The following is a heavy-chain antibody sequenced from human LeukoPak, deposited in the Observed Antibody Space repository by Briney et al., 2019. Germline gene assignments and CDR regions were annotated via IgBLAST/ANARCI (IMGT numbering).Heavy chain of an antibody. Sequence: GGSLRLSCAASGFTFSDYYMSWVRQAPGKGLEWVSYISTSSYTNYADSVKGRFTISRDNAKNSLYLQMNSLRAEDTAVYYCARAFRYCSSTSCYLDPWGQGTLVTVSS. D-gene: IGHD2-2*01. CDR1: GFTFSDYY. CDR2: ISTSSYT. V-gene: IGHV3-11*06. J-gene: IGHJ5*02. CDR3: ARAFRYCSSTSCYLDP.